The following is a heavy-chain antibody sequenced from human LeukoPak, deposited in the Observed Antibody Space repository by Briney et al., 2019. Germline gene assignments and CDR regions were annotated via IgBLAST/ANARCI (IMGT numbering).Heavy chain of an antibody. J-gene: IGHJ4*02. CDR2: ISGSGGST. Sequence: GESLRLSCAASGFTFSSYGMSWVRQAPGKGLEWVSAISGSGGSTYYADSVKGRFTISRDNSKNTLYLQMNSLRAEDTAVYYCAKMGYYGSGSYFSGWIYFDYWGQGTLVTVSS. V-gene: IGHV3-23*01. CDR3: AKMGYYGSGSYFSGWIYFDY. D-gene: IGHD3-10*01. CDR1: GFTFSSYG.